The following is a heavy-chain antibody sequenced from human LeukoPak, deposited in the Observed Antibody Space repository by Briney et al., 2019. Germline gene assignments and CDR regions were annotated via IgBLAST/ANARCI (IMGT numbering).Heavy chain of an antibody. CDR1: GFTFSSYW. CDR3: ARADSSGWLGPLDY. J-gene: IGHJ4*02. Sequence: GGSLRLSCAASGFTFSSYWMSWVRQAPGKGLEWVANIKQDGSEKYYVDSVKGRFTISRDNAKNSLYLQMNSLRAEDTAVYYCARADSSGWLGPLDYWGQGTLVTVSS. CDR2: IKQDGSEK. D-gene: IGHD6-19*01. V-gene: IGHV3-7*01.